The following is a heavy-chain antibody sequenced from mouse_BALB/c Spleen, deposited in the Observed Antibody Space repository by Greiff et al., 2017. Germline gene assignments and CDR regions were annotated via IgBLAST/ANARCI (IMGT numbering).Heavy chain of an antibody. CDR2: ISSGSSTI. CDR1: GFTFSSFG. V-gene: IGHV5-17*02. CDR3: ARRPFDY. Sequence: EVKVVESGGGLVQPGGSRKLSCAASGFTFSSFGMHWVRQAPEKGLEWVAYISSGSSTIYYADTVKGRFTISRDNPKNTLFLQMTSLRSEDTAMYYCARRPFDYWGQGTTLTVSS. J-gene: IGHJ2*01.